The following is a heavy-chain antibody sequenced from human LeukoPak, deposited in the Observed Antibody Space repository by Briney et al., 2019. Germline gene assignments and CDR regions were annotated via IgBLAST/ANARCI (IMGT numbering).Heavy chain of an antibody. J-gene: IGHJ6*02. CDR1: GDSISSGDYY. V-gene: IGHV4-30-4*01. CDR3: ARDSGYYAVTTLRPYGMDV. D-gene: IGHD4-17*01. CDR2: IHYSGSV. Sequence: SQTLSLTCTVSGDSISSGDYYWSWIRQSPGKGLEWIGYIHYSGSVYQNPSLRSRFTMSVATSKNQFSLHLNSVTAADTAVYYCARDSGYYAVTTLRPYGMDVWGQGTTVTVSS.